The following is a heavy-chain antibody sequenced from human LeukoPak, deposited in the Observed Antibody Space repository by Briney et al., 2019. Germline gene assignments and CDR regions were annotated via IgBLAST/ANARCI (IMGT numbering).Heavy chain of an antibody. V-gene: IGHV4-38-2*02. Sequence: PSETLSLTCTVSGYSISSGYYWGWIRQPPGKGLEWIGSVYHSGSTYYNPSLKSRVTISVDTSKNQFSLKLSSVTAADTAVYYCARISSGSYLDYFDYWGQGTLVTVSS. CDR1: GYSISSGYY. D-gene: IGHD1-26*01. CDR2: VYHSGST. J-gene: IGHJ4*02. CDR3: ARISSGSYLDYFDY.